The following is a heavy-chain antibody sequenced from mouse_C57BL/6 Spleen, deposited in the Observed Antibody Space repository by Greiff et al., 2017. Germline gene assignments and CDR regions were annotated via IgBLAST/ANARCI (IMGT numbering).Heavy chain of an antibody. D-gene: IGHD2-2*01. V-gene: IGHV1-62-2*01. J-gene: IGHJ3*01. CDR1: GYTFTEYT. CDR2: FYPGGGSI. CDR3: ARHVDGRLPAWFAY. Sequence: VQLQQSGAELVKPGASVKLSCKASGYTFTEYTIHWVKQRSGQGLEWIGWFYPGGGSIKYNEKFKDKATLTADKSSSTVYMELSRLTSEDSAVYFCARHVDGRLPAWFAYWGQGTLVTVSA.